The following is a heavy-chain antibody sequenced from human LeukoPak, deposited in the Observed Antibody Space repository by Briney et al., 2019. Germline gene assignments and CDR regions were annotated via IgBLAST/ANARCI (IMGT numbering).Heavy chain of an antibody. Sequence: GGSLRLSCAASGFAFSRYCMNWVRQAPGKGLEWVSSIGSSSSFIYYADSMKGRFTISRDNAKNSLYLQMNSLRAEDTAVYYCARDFSGLGDAFDIWGQGTMVTVS. V-gene: IGHV3-21*01. J-gene: IGHJ3*02. CDR3: ARDFSGLGDAFDI. CDR2: IGSSSSFI. D-gene: IGHD2/OR15-2a*01. CDR1: GFAFSRYC.